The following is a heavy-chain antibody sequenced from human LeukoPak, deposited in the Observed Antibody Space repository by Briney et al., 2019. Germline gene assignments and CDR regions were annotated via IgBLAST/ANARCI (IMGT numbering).Heavy chain of an antibody. CDR3: AREGATTVGNYFDY. J-gene: IGHJ4*02. CDR2: IYYSGST. D-gene: IGHD4-17*01. CDR1: GGSISSSSYY. V-gene: IGHV4-39*07. Sequence: SETLSLTCTVSGGSISSSSYYWGWIRQPPGKGLEWIGSIYYSGSTYYNPSLKSRVTISVDTSKNQFSLKLSSVTAADTAVYYCAREGATTVGNYFDYWGQGTLVTVSS.